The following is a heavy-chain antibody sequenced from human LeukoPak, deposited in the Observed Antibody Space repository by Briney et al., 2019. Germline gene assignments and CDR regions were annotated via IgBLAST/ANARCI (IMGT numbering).Heavy chain of an antibody. CDR1: GFTFSSYA. CDR3: ARKLTGTTYFNC. J-gene: IGHJ4*02. D-gene: IGHD1-1*01. Sequence: TGGSLRLSCAASGFTFSSYAMHWVRQAPGKGLEWVAVISYDGSNKYYADSVKGRFTISRDSAKDSVYLRMNSLRAEDTALYYCARKLTGTTYFNCWGQGTLVTVSS. CDR2: ISYDGSNK. V-gene: IGHV3-30-3*01.